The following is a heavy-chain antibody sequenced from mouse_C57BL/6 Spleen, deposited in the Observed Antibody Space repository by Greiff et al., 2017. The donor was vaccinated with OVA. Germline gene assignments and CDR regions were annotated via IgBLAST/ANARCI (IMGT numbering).Heavy chain of an antibody. D-gene: IGHD2-2*01. CDR2: IDPATFTP. CDR3: ARWLPRGYFDV. CDR1: GFNIKNTY. V-gene: IGHV14-3*01. Sequence: VQLQQSVAELVRPGASVKLSCTASGFNIKNTYMHWVKQRPEQGLEWIGRIDPATFTPKSAPKFQGKATITADTSSNTAYLQLSSLTSEDTAIYYCARWLPRGYFDVWGTGTTVTVSS. J-gene: IGHJ1*03.